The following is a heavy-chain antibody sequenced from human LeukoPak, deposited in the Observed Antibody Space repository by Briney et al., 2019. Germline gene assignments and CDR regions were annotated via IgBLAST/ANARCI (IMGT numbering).Heavy chain of an antibody. Sequence: PGGSLRLSCAASRFTFSSHSMNWVRQAPGKGLEWVSSISSTSSFIYYADSVKGRFTISRDNAKNSLYLQMNSLRVEDTAVYYCARDRYPVIARPDAFDIWGQGTMVTVSS. CDR3: ARDRYPVIARPDAFDI. V-gene: IGHV3-21*01. CDR1: RFTFSSHS. CDR2: ISSTSSFI. D-gene: IGHD3-16*02. J-gene: IGHJ3*02.